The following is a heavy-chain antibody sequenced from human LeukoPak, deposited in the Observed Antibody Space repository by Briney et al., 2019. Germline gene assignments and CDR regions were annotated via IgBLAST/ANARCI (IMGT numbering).Heavy chain of an antibody. Sequence: SVKVSFKASGFTFTSSAMQWVRLARGQRLEWIGWIVVGSGNTNYAQKDQERVTITRDMSTSTAYMELSSLRSEDTAVYYCAALVGSSSWYLASDPWGQGTLVTVSS. CDR3: AALVGSSSWYLASDP. CDR1: GFTFTSSA. V-gene: IGHV1-58*02. CDR2: IVVGSGNT. D-gene: IGHD6-13*01. J-gene: IGHJ5*02.